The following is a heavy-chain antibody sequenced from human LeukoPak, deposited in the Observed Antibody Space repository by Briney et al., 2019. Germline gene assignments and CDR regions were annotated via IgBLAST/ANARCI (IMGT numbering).Heavy chain of an antibody. D-gene: IGHD3-22*01. Sequence: PSEALSLTCTFSRGSLGSGNFYWNWIRQHPGRGLEWLGYIYDTGITSYNPSLKSRVTNSADTSKKQFSLNVRSVTAADTAVYRCARDRDDYYDAPPPYYYYMDVWGKGTTATVSS. V-gene: IGHV4-31*03. J-gene: IGHJ6*03. CDR2: IYDTGIT. CDR1: RGSLGSGNFY. CDR3: ARDRDDYYDAPPPYYYYMDV.